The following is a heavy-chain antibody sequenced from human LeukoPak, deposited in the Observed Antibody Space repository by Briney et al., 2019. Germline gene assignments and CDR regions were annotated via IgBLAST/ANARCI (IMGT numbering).Heavy chain of an antibody. CDR1: GYRFTSYW. CDR2: IYPGDSDT. V-gene: IGHV5-51*01. D-gene: IGHD3-10*01. Sequence: GESLKISCKGSGYRFTSYWIGWVRQMPGKGLEWMGIIYPGDSDTRYSPSFQGQVTISADKSISTAYLQWSSLKASDTAMYYCARQGYGSGSYHAAFDYWGQGTLVTVSS. CDR3: ARQGYGSGSYHAAFDY. J-gene: IGHJ4*02.